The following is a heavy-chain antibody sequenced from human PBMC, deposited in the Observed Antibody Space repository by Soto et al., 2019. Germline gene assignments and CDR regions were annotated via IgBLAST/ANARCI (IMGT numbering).Heavy chain of an antibody. J-gene: IGHJ4*02. CDR2: ISAYNGNT. V-gene: IGHV1-18*01. CDR3: ARGSEPRFGGIYDY. CDR1: GYTFSSHG. D-gene: IGHD3-10*01. Sequence: QVQLVQSGAEVKKPGASVKVSCKASGYTFSSHGIIWVRQAPGQGLEWMGWISAYNGNTIYAQRLQGRVTMATDTSTSTAYMDFRSLRSDDTAVYYCARGSEPRFGGIYDYWGQGTLVTVSS.